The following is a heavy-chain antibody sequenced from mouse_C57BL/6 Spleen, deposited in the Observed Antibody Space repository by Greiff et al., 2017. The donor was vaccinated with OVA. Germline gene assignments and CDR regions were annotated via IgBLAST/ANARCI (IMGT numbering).Heavy chain of an antibody. CDR3: ARRGPHSSGYDYAMDY. D-gene: IGHD3-2*02. CDR1: GYTFTSYW. Sequence: VQLQQPGAELVRPGSSVKLSCKASGYTFTSYWMHWVKQRPIQGLEWIGNIDPSDSETHYNQKFKDKATLTVDKSSSTAYMQLSSLTSEDSAVYYCARRGPHSSGYDYAMDYWGQGTSVTVSS. J-gene: IGHJ4*01. V-gene: IGHV1-52*01. CDR2: IDPSDSET.